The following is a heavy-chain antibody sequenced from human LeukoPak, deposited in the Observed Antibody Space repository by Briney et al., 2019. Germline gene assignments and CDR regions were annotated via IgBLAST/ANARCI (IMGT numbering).Heavy chain of an antibody. J-gene: IGHJ4*02. V-gene: IGHV3-7*01. D-gene: IGHD1-26*01. CDR1: GFTFSNYW. Sequence: GGSLRLSCAASGFTFSNYWMSWVRQTPGKGLEWVDNINQDGSEKYYVDSVKGRFTISRDNAKNSLYLQMNSLRAEDTAVYYCARDQINSSGNKPPFDYWGRGTLVTVSS. CDR2: INQDGSEK. CDR3: ARDQINSSGNKPPFDY.